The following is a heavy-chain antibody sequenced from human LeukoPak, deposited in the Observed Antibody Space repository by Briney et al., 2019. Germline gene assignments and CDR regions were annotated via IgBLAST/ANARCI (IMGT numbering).Heavy chain of an antibody. Sequence: GGSLRLSCAASGFTFSGAWMHWVRQAPGKGLVWVSRINNDGTTTMYADSVKGRFTLSRDNAKNTLYLQMNSLRAEDTAVYYCARVSGPGMNEYFHLWGQGTLVIVSS. CDR3: ARVSGPGMNEYFHL. J-gene: IGHJ1*01. D-gene: IGHD3-10*01. CDR2: INNDGTTT. V-gene: IGHV3-74*03. CDR1: GFTFSGAW.